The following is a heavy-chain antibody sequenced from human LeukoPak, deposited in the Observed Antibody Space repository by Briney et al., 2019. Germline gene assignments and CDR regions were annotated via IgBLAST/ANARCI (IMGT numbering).Heavy chain of an antibody. CDR2: IYYSGST. Sequence: SETLSLTCTVSGGSISSYYWSWIRQPPGKGLEWIGYIYYSGSTNYNPSLKSRVTMPVDTSKNQFSLKLSSVTAADTAVYYCARHVGGYSSSWIKPTGYFDYWGQGTLVTVSS. V-gene: IGHV4-59*08. J-gene: IGHJ4*02. CDR3: ARHVGGYSSSWIKPTGYFDY. CDR1: GGSISSYY. D-gene: IGHD6-13*01.